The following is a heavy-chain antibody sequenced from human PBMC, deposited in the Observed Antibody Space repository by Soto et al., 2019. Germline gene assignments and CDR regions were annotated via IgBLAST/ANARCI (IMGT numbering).Heavy chain of an antibody. CDR2: IDWDDDK. J-gene: IGHJ4*02. CDR3: ARINSGSFHFDY. CDR1: GFSLSTSGMR. Sequence: SGPYAGEPTQTLTLTCTFSGFSLSTSGMRVSWIRQPPGKALEWLARIDWDDDKFYSTSLKTRLTISKDTSKNQVVLTMTNMDPVDTXTYYCARINSGSFHFDYWGQGTLVTVSS. D-gene: IGHD1-26*01. V-gene: IGHV2-70*04.